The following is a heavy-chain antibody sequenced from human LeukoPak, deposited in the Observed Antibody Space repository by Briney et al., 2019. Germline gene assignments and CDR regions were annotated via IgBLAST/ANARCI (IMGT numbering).Heavy chain of an antibody. D-gene: IGHD3-22*01. CDR1: GYTFTSYA. V-gene: IGHV1-3*01. CDR3: ARGHYDSSGYYPDY. J-gene: IGHJ4*02. CDR2: INAGNGNT. Sequence: ASVKVSCKASGYTFTSYAMHWVRQAPGQRLEWMGWINAGNGNTKYSQKFQGRVTMTRDTSTSTVYMELSSLRSEDTAVYYCARGHYDSSGYYPDYWGQGTLVTVSS.